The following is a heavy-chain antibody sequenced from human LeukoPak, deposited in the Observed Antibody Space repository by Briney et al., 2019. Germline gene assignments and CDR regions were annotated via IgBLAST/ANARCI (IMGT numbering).Heavy chain of an antibody. D-gene: IGHD4-23*01. J-gene: IGHJ4*02. CDR1: GLIFSNYA. CDR3: TKVVTDDY. CDR2: IRSSGDST. Sequence: GGSLRLSCAASGLIFSNYALSWVRQAPGKGLEWVSSIRSSGDSTYYADSVKGRFTISRDNSKNTLYLQMNSLRAEDTAVYYCTKVVTDDYWGQGTLVTVSS. V-gene: IGHV3-23*01.